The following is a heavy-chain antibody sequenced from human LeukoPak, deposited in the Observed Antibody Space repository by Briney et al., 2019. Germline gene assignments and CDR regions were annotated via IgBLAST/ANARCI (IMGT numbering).Heavy chain of an antibody. V-gene: IGHV4-30-2*01. Sequence: SETLSLTCTVSGGSISSGGYYWSWIRQPPGKGLEWIGYIYHSGSTYYNPSLKSRVTISVDRSKNQFSLKLSSVTAADTAVYYCARDLVGGTQYYFDYWGQGTLVTVSS. CDR1: GGSISSGGYY. CDR2: IYHSGST. CDR3: ARDLVGGTQYYFDY. J-gene: IGHJ4*02. D-gene: IGHD1-26*01.